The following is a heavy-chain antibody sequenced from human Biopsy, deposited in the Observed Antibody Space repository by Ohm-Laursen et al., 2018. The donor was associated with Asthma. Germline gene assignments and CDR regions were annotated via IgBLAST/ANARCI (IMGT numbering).Heavy chain of an antibody. V-gene: IGHV3-30-3*01. D-gene: IGHD6-19*01. CDR3: AREGVAGTHIED. J-gene: IGHJ4*02. CDR1: GFTFSSSA. Sequence: SLRLSCAAPGFTFSSSALHWVRQAPGRGLEWVAVISYDGSSIYYADSVKGRFTISRDNSKNTLSLQMNSLTAEDTAVYYCAREGVAGTHIEDWGQGTLVTVSS. CDR2: ISYDGSSI.